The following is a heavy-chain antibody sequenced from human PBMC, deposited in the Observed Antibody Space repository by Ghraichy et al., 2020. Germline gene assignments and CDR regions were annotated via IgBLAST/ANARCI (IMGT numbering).Heavy chain of an antibody. J-gene: IGHJ6*02. CDR1: GFTFSSYA. D-gene: IGHD1-26*01. CDR2: ISGSGGST. V-gene: IGHV3-23*01. CDR3: AKDLEWELLRGYYGMDV. Sequence: GGSLRLSCAASGFTFSSYAMSWVRQAPGNGLEWVSAISGSGGSTYYADSVKGRFTISRDNSKNTLYLQMNSLRAEDTAVYYCAKDLEWELLRGYYGMDVWGQGTTVTVSS.